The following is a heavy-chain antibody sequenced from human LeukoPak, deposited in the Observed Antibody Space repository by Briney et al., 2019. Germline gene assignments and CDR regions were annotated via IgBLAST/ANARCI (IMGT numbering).Heavy chain of an antibody. D-gene: IGHD3-10*01. V-gene: IGHV1-69*06. J-gene: IGHJ6*04. CDR3: ARSRAGYYHYYGMDV. CDR2: IIPIFGTA. CDR1: GGTFSTYA. Sequence: GASVKVSCKASGGTFSTYAINWVRQAPGQGLEWMGGIIPIFGTANYAQRFQGRVTITADKSTTTAYMDLSSLRSEDTAVYYCARSRAGYYHYYGMDVWGKGTTVTVSS.